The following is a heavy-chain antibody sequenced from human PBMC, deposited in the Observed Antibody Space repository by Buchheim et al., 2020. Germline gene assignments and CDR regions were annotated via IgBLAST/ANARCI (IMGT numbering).Heavy chain of an antibody. Sequence: EVQLLESGGGLVQPGGSLRLSCAASGFTFSTNAMSWVRQAPGKGLEWVSAISGSGGSTYYADSVKGRFTISRDNSKNTLYLQMNSLRAEDTAVYYCAKRASSSAGYYYYYYGMDVWGQGTT. J-gene: IGHJ6*02. D-gene: IGHD6-6*01. CDR2: ISGSGGST. CDR3: AKRASSSAGYYYYYYGMDV. V-gene: IGHV3-23*01. CDR1: GFTFSTNA.